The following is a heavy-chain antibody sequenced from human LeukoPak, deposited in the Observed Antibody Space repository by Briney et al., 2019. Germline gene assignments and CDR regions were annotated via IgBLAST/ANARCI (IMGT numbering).Heavy chain of an antibody. Sequence: SQALSLTCTVSGGSISSGTYYWSWIRQPAGKGLEWIGRMYTSGSTNYNPSLKSRVTISIDTSKNQFSLKLSSVTAADTAVYYCARDGVYEYVWGTYRYFDYWGQGTLVTVSS. V-gene: IGHV4-61*02. D-gene: IGHD3-16*02. CDR2: MYTSGST. CDR1: GGSISSGTYY. CDR3: ARDGVYEYVWGTYRYFDY. J-gene: IGHJ4*02.